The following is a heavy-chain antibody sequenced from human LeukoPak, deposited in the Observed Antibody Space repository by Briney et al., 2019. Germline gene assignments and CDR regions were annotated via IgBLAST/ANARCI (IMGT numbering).Heavy chain of an antibody. CDR3: ASIVVPAAHNYYYYGMDV. D-gene: IGHD2-2*01. V-gene: IGHV3-66*01. Sequence: PGGSLRLSSAASGFTVSSNYMSWVRQAPGKGLEWVSVIYSGGSTNYADSVKGRFTISRGNSKNTLYLQMNSMRAEDTAVYYCASIVVPAAHNYYYYGMDVWGQGTTVTVSS. CDR2: IYSGGST. CDR1: GFTVSSNY. J-gene: IGHJ6*02.